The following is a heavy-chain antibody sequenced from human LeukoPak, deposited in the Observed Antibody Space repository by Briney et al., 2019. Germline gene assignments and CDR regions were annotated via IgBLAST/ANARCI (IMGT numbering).Heavy chain of an antibody. CDR2: IWSDGSNK. CDR3: ARARSSTFSYSDY. V-gene: IGHV3-33*01. J-gene: IGHJ4*02. D-gene: IGHD2-21*01. Sequence: PGGSLRLSCAASGFTFSYYGMHWVRQAPGKGLEWLAVIWSDGSNKYYADSAKGRFTISRVNSKNTLYLEMNSLRAEDTAVYFCARARSSTFSYSDYWGQGTLVTVSS. CDR1: GFTFSYYG.